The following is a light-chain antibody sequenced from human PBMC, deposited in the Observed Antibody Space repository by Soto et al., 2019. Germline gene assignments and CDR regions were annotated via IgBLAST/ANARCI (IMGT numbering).Light chain of an antibody. Sequence: QSALTQPRSVSGSPGQSVTISCTGTSSGVGGYNYVSWYQQHPGKAPKLLIYDVSKRPSGVPVRFSGSKSGNTASLTISGLQAEDEADYYCCSYAGSYTYVFGTGTEV. CDR1: SSGVGGYNY. CDR2: DVS. CDR3: CSYAGSYTYV. J-gene: IGLJ1*01. V-gene: IGLV2-11*01.